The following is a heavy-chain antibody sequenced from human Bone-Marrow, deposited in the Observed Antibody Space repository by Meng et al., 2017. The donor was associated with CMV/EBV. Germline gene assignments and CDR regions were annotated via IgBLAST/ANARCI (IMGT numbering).Heavy chain of an antibody. Sequence: LSLTCAASGFTFSDYYMSWIRQAPGKGLEWVSYIISSGSTIYYADSVKGRFTISRDNAKNSLYLQMNSLRAEDTAVYYCARDLYSSSSDDYYYGMDVWGQGTTVTVSS. D-gene: IGHD6-6*01. J-gene: IGHJ6*02. CDR3: ARDLYSSSSDDYYYGMDV. V-gene: IGHV3-11*04. CDR2: IISSGSTI. CDR1: GFTFSDYY.